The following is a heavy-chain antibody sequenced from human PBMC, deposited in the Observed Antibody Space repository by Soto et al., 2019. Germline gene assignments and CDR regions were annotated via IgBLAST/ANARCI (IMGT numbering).Heavy chain of an antibody. Sequence: SETLSLTCTVSGGSISSSSYYWGWIRQPPGKGLEWIGSIYYSGSTYYNPSLKSRVTISVDTSKNQFSLKLSSVTAADTAVYYCAKKSIAAAASVDYWGQGTLVTVSS. CDR1: GGSISSSSYY. J-gene: IGHJ4*02. D-gene: IGHD6-13*01. CDR2: IYYSGST. CDR3: AKKSIAAAASVDY. V-gene: IGHV4-39*01.